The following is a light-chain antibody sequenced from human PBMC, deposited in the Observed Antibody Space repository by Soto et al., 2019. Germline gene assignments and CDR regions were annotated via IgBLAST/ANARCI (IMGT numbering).Light chain of an antibody. Sequence: EIVLTQSPATLSLSPGERATLSCRASPSVTNYLAWYQQKPGQPPRLLIYGAFNRAAGIPARFSGSGSGTDFPLTISSLEPEDSAVYYCQQRNTWPPVTFGQGTRLEIK. CDR1: PSVTNY. J-gene: IGKJ5*01. V-gene: IGKV3-11*01. CDR3: QQRNTWPPVT. CDR2: GAF.